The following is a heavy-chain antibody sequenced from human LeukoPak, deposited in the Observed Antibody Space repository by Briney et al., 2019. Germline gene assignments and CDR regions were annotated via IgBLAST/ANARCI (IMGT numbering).Heavy chain of an antibody. CDR3: VSPRGSSYFYFDY. Sequence: PSETLSLTCTVSGGSISSSSAYWGWLRQPPGKGLEWVGSIYYSKNTYYNPSLQGRVTISADKSKNTFSLPRGSVSATDTAVYYCVSPRGSSYFYFDYWGQGTLVTVSS. CDR1: GGSISSSSAY. CDR2: IYYSKNT. J-gene: IGHJ4*02. D-gene: IGHD5-18*01. V-gene: IGHV4-39*01.